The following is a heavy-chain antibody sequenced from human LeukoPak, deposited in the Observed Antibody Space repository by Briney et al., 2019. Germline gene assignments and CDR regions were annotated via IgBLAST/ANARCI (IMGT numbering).Heavy chain of an antibody. Sequence: SETLSLTCTVSGGSISNYYWSWIRQPPGKGLEWIGYTYYSGSTNYNPSLKSRVTISVDTSKNQFSLKLNSVTAADTAVYYCARRAYGSGSFNRYYFDYWGQGTLVAVSS. CDR3: ARRAYGSGSFNRYYFDY. D-gene: IGHD3-10*01. CDR2: TYYSGST. CDR1: GGSISNYY. V-gene: IGHV4-59*08. J-gene: IGHJ4*02.